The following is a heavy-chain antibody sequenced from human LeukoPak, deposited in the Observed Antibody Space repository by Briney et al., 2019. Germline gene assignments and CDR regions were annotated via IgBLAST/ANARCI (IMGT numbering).Heavy chain of an antibody. D-gene: IGHD5-24*01. CDR1: GFTFSSYE. V-gene: IGHV3-48*03. Sequence: GGSLRLSCAASGFTFSSYEMNWVRQAPGKGLEWVSYISSTSGSTIYYADSVKGRFTISRDNAKNSLYLQMNSLRAEDTAIYYCARDIQLSTWGLGTMVTVSS. J-gene: IGHJ3*01. CDR3: ARDIQLST. CDR2: ISSTSGSTI.